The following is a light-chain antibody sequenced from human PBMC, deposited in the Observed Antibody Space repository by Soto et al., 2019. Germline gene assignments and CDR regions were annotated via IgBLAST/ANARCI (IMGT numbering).Light chain of an antibody. Sequence: EIVMTQSPATLSMSPGERATLSCRASQSVSSNLAWYQQNHGQAPRLLIYGASTRATGIPARFSGSGSGTEFTLTISRLQSEDFAVYYCQQYNNWPPNSFGQGTKLEIK. J-gene: IGKJ2*01. CDR1: QSVSSN. V-gene: IGKV3-15*01. CDR2: GAS. CDR3: QQYNNWPPNS.